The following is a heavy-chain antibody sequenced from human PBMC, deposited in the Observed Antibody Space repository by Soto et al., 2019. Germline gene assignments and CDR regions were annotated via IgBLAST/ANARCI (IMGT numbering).Heavy chain of an antibody. D-gene: IGHD4-17*01. V-gene: IGHV4-39*01. Sequence: SETLSLTCTVSGGSISSSSYYWGWIRQPPGKGLEWIGSIYYSGSTYYNPSLKSRVTISVDTSKNQFSLKLSSVTAADTAVYYCVSTVPHFDPWGQGTLVTVSS. CDR3: VSTVPHFDP. CDR1: GGSISSSSYY. CDR2: IYYSGST. J-gene: IGHJ5*02.